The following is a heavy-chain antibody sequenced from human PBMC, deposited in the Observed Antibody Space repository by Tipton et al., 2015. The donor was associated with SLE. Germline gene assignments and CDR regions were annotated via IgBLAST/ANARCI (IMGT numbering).Heavy chain of an antibody. Sequence: TLSLTCTVSGGSISGRNYYWGWIRQSPGKVLEWIGNVFYRGKTYYNPSLRSRVVISVDTSKNQFSLKLNSVTAAVTAVYYCARRSDDCSNWFVPLGQGTQVTVSS. CDR2: VFYRGKT. J-gene: IGHJ5*02. V-gene: IGHV4-39*07. D-gene: IGHD2-21*02. CDR3: ARRSDDCSNWFVP. CDR1: GGSISGRNYY.